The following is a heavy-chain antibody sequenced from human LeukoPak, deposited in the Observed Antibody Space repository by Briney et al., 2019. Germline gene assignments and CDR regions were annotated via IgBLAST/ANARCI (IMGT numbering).Heavy chain of an antibody. Sequence: GGSLRLSCAASGFTFSSHWMHWVRQAQGKGLVWVSLIDGDGSNTNYADSVKGRFVISRDNAKNTLYLQMNSLRTEDTAVYYCTRNPGMDVWGQGTTVTVSS. CDR1: GFTFSSHW. CDR3: TRNPGMDV. V-gene: IGHV3-74*01. J-gene: IGHJ6*02. CDR2: IDGDGSNT.